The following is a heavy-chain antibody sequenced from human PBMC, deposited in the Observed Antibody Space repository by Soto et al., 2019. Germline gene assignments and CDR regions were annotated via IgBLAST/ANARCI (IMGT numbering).Heavy chain of an antibody. V-gene: IGHV6-1*01. J-gene: IGHJ4*02. CDR3: ARVQHPAYFDY. CDR2: TYYRSKWYS. CDR1: GERVCRNLAS. Sequence: SPAHSTSYEISGERVCRNLASSCWFRQSPSRGLEWLGRTYYRSKWYSYYALSVKSRITINPDTSKNQFSLHLSSVTPEDTAANYCARVQHPAYFDYWGQGTPVT.